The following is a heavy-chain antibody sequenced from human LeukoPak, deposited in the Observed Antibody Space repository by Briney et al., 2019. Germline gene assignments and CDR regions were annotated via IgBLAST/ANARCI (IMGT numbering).Heavy chain of an antibody. J-gene: IGHJ3*02. CDR1: GFTFSSYW. CDR3: ARKVTKEWLDVFDAFDI. V-gene: IGHV3-74*01. CDR2: INSDGSST. Sequence: GGSLRLSCAASGFTFSSYWMHWVRQAPGKGLVWVSRINSDGSSTSYADSVKVRFTIPRDNAKNTLYLQMNSLRAEDTAVYYCARKVTKEWLDVFDAFDIWGQGTIVTVSS. D-gene: IGHD6-19*01.